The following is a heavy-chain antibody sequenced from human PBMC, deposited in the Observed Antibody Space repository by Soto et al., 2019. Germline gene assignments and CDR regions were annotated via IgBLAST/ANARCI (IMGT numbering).Heavy chain of an antibody. V-gene: IGHV3-33*01. CDR2: IWYDGSNK. J-gene: IGHJ3*02. CDR3: ERTLWELEGNDAFDI. CDR1: GFTFSSYG. Sequence: QVQLVESGGGVVQPGRSLRLSCAASGFTFSSYGMHWVRQAPGKGLEWVAVIWYDGSNKYYADSVKGRFTISRDNSKNTRYLQMNSLRAEDRGVYSCERTLWELEGNDAFDIWGQGTMVTVSS. D-gene: IGHD1-26*01.